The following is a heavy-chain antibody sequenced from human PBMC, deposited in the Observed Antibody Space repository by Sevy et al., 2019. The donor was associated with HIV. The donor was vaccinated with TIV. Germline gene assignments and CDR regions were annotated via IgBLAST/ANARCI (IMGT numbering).Heavy chain of an antibody. J-gene: IGHJ4*02. Sequence: QLGGPLRLSCAASGFRFEDYGMHWVRRAPGKGLEWVSGIGWNSGSVGYAVSVKGRFTISRDNAKNLLYLQMNSLTSEDTALYYCAKDLLPYGSGSYPLDYWGQRTVVTVSS. CDR3: AKDLLPYGSGSYPLDY. D-gene: IGHD3-10*01. V-gene: IGHV3-9*01. CDR2: IGWNSGSV. CDR1: GFRFEDYG.